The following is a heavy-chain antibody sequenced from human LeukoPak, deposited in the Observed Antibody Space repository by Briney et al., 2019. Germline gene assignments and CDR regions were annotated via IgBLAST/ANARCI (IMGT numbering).Heavy chain of an antibody. Sequence: GGSLRLSCAASGFTFSSYAMSWVRQAPGKGLEWVSAISGSGGSPYYADSVKGRFTISRDNSKNTLYLQMNTLRAEDTAVYYCARLPRGGDYFDYWGQGTLVTVSS. CDR3: ARLPRGGDYFDY. D-gene: IGHD2-21*01. V-gene: IGHV3-23*01. J-gene: IGHJ4*02. CDR2: ISGSGGSP. CDR1: GFTFSSYA.